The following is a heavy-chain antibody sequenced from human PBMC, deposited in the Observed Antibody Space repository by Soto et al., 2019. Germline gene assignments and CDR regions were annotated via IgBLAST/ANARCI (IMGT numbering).Heavy chain of an antibody. J-gene: IGHJ4*02. D-gene: IGHD5-18*01. CDR1: GDSISTYY. CDR2: IYSSGST. V-gene: IGHV4-59*01. CDR3: ARDIRGYSRAFDY. Sequence: SETLSLTCTVSGDSISTYYWTWIRQPPGKGLEWIGYIYSSGSTNYNPSLKSRVTIPLDTSSNQFSLKLTSVTAADTAVYYCARDIRGYSRAFDYWGQGTLVTVSS.